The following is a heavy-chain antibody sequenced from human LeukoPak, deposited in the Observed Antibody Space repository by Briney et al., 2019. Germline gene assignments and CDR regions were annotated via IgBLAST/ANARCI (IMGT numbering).Heavy chain of an antibody. Sequence: GGSERLSCAASGFTFSSYWMHWVRQAPGKGLVWVSRINCDGSSTSYADSVTGRFTISRDNAKNTLYLQMNSLRAEDTAVYYCASGYVEAGLQLWFDAFDIWGQGTLVTVSS. V-gene: IGHV3-74*01. CDR1: GFTFSSYW. CDR3: ASGYVEAGLQLWFDAFDI. J-gene: IGHJ3*02. CDR2: INCDGSST. D-gene: IGHD5-18*01.